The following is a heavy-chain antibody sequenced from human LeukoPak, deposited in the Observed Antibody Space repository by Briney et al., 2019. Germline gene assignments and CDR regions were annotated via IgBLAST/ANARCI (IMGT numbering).Heavy chain of an antibody. CDR1: GFSFSSYA. CDR3: AKGLSPGAAAGTY. V-gene: IGHV3-23*01. D-gene: IGHD6-13*01. Sequence: GGSLRLSCAASGFSFSSYAMSWVRQAPGKGLEWASAISGSGGSTYYADSVKGRFTISRDNSKNTLYLQMNSLRAEDTAVYYCAKGLSPGAAAGTYWGQGTLVAVSS. CDR2: ISGSGGST. J-gene: IGHJ4*02.